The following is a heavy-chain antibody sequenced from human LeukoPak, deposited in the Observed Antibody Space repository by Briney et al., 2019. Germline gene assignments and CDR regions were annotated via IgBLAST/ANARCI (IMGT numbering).Heavy chain of an antibody. Sequence: SETLSLTCTVSRGSIGSYYWSWIRQPPGQGLEWIGYIYYSGSTDYNPSLKSRVNISVDTSKNQISLKLSSVTAADTAVYFCARVRVSSGSHPWYFDYWGQGTLVTVSS. CDR1: RGSIGSYY. CDR3: ARVRVSSGSHPWYFDY. V-gene: IGHV4-59*01. D-gene: IGHD3-22*01. J-gene: IGHJ4*02. CDR2: IYYSGST.